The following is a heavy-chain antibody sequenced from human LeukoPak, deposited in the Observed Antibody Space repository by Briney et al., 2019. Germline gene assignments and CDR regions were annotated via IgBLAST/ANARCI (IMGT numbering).Heavy chain of an antibody. CDR3: ARDPYSGNYGNYYYYYMDV. D-gene: IGHD1-26*01. Sequence: GGSLRLSCAASGFTFDDYAMHWVRQAPGKGLEWVSGISWNSGSIGYADSVKGRFTISRDNAKDSLYLQMNSLGPEDTAVYYCARDPYSGNYGNYYYYYMDVWGKGTTVTISS. CDR1: GFTFDDYA. V-gene: IGHV3-9*01. J-gene: IGHJ6*03. CDR2: ISWNSGSI.